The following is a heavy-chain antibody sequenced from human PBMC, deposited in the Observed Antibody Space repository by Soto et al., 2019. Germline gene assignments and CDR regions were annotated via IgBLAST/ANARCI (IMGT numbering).Heavy chain of an antibody. CDR2: ISSDGDTI. CDR1: GFTFHEYA. J-gene: IGHJ6*01. CDR3: TKGGYDLILYFGMDV. Sequence: EVQLIESGGGWVQPGTSLRVSCVASGFTFHEYAIHWVRQAPGKGLEWVSGISSDGDTIDYADSVQGRFTVCRDNAKNSLYLLMNSLRAEDTALYYCTKGGYDLILYFGMDVWGQGTTVTVSS. V-gene: IGHV3-9*01. D-gene: IGHD5-12*01.